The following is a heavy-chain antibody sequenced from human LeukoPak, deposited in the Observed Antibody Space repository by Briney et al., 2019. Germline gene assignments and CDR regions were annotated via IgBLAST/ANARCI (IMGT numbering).Heavy chain of an antibody. Sequence: PGGSMRLSCAASGFTFSSYEMNWVRQAPGKGLEWISFISTTGSIRYYADSVKGRFTISRDNGKNSLYLQMNSLRAEDSAVYYCAARQPSLTTFGHSYMDSWGKGTTVTVSS. V-gene: IGHV3-48*03. J-gene: IGHJ6*03. CDR2: ISTTGSIR. D-gene: IGHD3-16*01. CDR3: AARQPSLTTFGHSYMDS. CDR1: GFTFSSYE.